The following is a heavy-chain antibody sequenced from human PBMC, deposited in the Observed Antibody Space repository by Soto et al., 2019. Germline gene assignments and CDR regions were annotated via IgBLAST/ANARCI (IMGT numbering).Heavy chain of an antibody. D-gene: IGHD3-16*01. V-gene: IGHV4-39*01. CDR1: GGSINDFACY. J-gene: IGHJ5*02. CDR2: VYHNENT. Sequence: SETLSLTCTVSGGSINDFACYWGWIRQPPGKGLEWIGTVYHNENTYYNPSLKSRVTISVDTAKNQFSLNLRSVTAADTAIYFCARRERYYGSPGWFDPWGQGALVTVSS. CDR3: ARRERYYGSPGWFDP.